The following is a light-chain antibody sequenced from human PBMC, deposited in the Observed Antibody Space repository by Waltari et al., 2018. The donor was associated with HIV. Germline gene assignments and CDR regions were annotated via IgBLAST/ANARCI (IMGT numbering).Light chain of an antibody. CDR2: DNN. V-gene: IGLV1-51*01. J-gene: IGLJ2*01. CDR1: TSNIGKNF. CDR3: GTWDSSVSAGV. Sequence: QSVLTQPPSVSAAPGQKVTFSCSGSTSNIGKNFVSWCQQLPEAAPKLIIYDNNKRPSGVPDRFSGSKSATSATLAITGLQTGDEADYYCGTWDSSVSAGVFGGGTKLTVL.